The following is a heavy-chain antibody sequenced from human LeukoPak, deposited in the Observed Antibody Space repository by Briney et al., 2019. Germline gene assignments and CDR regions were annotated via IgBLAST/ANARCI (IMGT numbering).Heavy chain of an antibody. J-gene: IGHJ4*02. D-gene: IGHD6-25*01. CDR3: ARDRGQSDY. Sequence: GGSLRLSCVASGFAFRSYSMNWVRQAPGKGLEWVAYIGSTGSTIYYADSVKGRFTISRDNAKNSLYLQMNSLRAEDTAVYYCARDRGQSDYWGQGTLVTVSS. CDR1: GFAFRSYS. CDR2: IGSTGSTI. V-gene: IGHV3-48*04.